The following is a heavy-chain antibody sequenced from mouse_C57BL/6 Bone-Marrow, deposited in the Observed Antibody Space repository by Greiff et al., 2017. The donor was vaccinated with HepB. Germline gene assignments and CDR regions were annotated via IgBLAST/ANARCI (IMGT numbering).Heavy chain of an antibody. J-gene: IGHJ2*01. V-gene: IGHV3-6*01. D-gene: IGHD2-3*01. Sequence: ESGPGLVKPSQSLSLTCSVTGYSITSGYYWNWIRQFPGNKLEWMGYISYDGSNNYNPSLKNRISITRDTSKNQFFLKFNSVTTEDTATYYCARLDGYYDYWGQGTTLTVSS. CDR2: ISYDGSN. CDR1: GYSITSGYY. CDR3: ARLDGYYDY.